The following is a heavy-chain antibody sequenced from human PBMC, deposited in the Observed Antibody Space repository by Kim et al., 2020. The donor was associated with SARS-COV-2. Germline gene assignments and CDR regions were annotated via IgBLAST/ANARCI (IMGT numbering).Heavy chain of an antibody. D-gene: IGHD3-3*01. CDR3: AKDLAIFGVAEYYYYGMDV. CDR1: GFTFSSYG. V-gene: IGHV3-30*18. Sequence: GGSLRLSCAASGFTFSSYGMHWVRQAPGKGLEWVAVISYDGSNKYYADSVKGRFTISRDNSKNTLYLQMNSLRAEDTAVYYCAKDLAIFGVAEYYYYGMDVWGQGTTVTVSS. J-gene: IGHJ6*02. CDR2: ISYDGSNK.